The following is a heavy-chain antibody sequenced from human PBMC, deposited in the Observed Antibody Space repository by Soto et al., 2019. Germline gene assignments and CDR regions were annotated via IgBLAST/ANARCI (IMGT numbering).Heavy chain of an antibody. CDR3: IVRYPYYFDY. V-gene: IGHV3-15*07. J-gene: IGHJ4*02. CDR2: IKSKTDGGTT. CDR1: GFTFSNAW. D-gene: IGHD1-26*01. Sequence: EVQLVECGGGLVKPGGSLRLSCAASGFTFSNAWMNWVCQAPGKGLEWVGRIKSKTDGGTTDYAAPVKGRLTISSDDSQNTLYLQMNSLKNEDTAVYYCIVRYPYYFDYWRQGTLVTVSS.